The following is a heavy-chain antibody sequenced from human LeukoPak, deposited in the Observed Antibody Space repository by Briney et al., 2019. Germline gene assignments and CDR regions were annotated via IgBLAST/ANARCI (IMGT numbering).Heavy chain of an antibody. Sequence: PSETLSLTCTVSGGSISSSSYYWGWTRQPPGKGLEWIGSIYYSGSTYYNPSLKSRVTISVDTSKNQFSLKLSSVTAADTAVYYCARTDYDFWSGSPYYFDYWGQGTLVTVSS. D-gene: IGHD3-3*01. CDR2: IYYSGST. CDR3: ARTDYDFWSGSPYYFDY. CDR1: GGSISSSSYY. V-gene: IGHV4-39*01. J-gene: IGHJ4*02.